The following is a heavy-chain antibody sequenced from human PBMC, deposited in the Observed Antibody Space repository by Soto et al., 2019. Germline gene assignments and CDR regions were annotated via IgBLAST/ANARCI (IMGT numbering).Heavy chain of an antibody. Sequence: GASVKVSCKASGYTFTSYGISWVRQAPGQGLEWMGWISAYNGNTNYAQKLQGRVTMTTDTSTSTAYMELRSLRSDDTAVYYCARDWGSIVVVVAAHNWFDPWGQGTLVTVSS. CDR3: ARDWGSIVVVVAAHNWFDP. D-gene: IGHD2-15*01. CDR2: ISAYNGNT. V-gene: IGHV1-18*01. CDR1: GYTFTSYG. J-gene: IGHJ5*02.